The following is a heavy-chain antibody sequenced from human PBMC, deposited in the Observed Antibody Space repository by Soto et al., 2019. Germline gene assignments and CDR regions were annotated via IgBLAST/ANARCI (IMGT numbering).Heavy chain of an antibody. Sequence: QVQLVQSGAEVKRPGSSDKISCRASGYTFVDYALHWVRQAPGQGREWGGWMNPTTGNIKYSHNYEDRVSITRDRARSTSNIELRGLRSEVTAVYLGTREAIVAEKWVDPWGQGTLVTVSS. V-gene: IGHV1-3*01. J-gene: IGHJ5*02. D-gene: IGHD2-21*01. CDR2: MNPTTGNI. CDR3: TREAIVAEKWVDP. CDR1: GYTFVDYA.